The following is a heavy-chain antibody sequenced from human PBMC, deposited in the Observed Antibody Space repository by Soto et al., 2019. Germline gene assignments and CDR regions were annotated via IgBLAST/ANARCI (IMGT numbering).Heavy chain of an antibody. Sequence: QVQLVQSGAEVKKPGSSVKVSCKASGGTFSSYAISWVRQAPGQGLEWMGGIIPIFDTANYAQKFQGRVTITADESTSTAYMELSSLRSEDTAVYYCATAGNYYDSSGYPFDYWGQGTLVTVSS. CDR1: GGTFSSYA. D-gene: IGHD3-22*01. CDR3: ATAGNYYDSSGYPFDY. V-gene: IGHV1-69*12. CDR2: IIPIFDTA. J-gene: IGHJ4*02.